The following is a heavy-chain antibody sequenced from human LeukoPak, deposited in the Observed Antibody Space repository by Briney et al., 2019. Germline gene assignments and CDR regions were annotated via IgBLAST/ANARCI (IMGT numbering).Heavy chain of an antibody. CDR1: GGSISSSSYY. CDR3: ARGVGSGYTDY. V-gene: IGHV4-39*07. Sequence: PETLSLTCTVSGGSISSSSYYWGWIRQPPGKGLEWIGSLYYTGNTYYNPSLKSRVTISVDTSKNQFSLKLISVTAADTAVYYCARGVGSGYTDYWGQGALVTVSS. CDR2: LYYTGNT. D-gene: IGHD3-22*01. J-gene: IGHJ4*02.